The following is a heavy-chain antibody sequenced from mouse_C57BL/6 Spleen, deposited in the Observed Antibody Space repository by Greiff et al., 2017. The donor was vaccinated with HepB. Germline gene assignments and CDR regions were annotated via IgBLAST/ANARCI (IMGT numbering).Heavy chain of an antibody. D-gene: IGHD2-4*01. Sequence: QVQLKESGAELVRPGASVTLSCKASGYTFTDYEMHWVKQTPVHGLEWIGAIDPETGGTAYNQKFKGKAILTADKSSSTAYMELRSLTSEDSAVYYCTRDGDYDEGYYFDYWGQGTTLTVSS. CDR2: IDPETGGT. V-gene: IGHV1-15*01. J-gene: IGHJ2*01. CDR3: TRDGDYDEGYYFDY. CDR1: GYTFTDYE.